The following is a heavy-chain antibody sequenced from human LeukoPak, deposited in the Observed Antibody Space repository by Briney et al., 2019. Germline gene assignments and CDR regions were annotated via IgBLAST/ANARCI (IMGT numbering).Heavy chain of an antibody. CDR1: GNSISSGYY. Sequence: SETLSLTCTVSGNSISSGYYWGWIRQPPGKGLEWIGSIYHSGGTYYNLSLKGRVTISVDTSKNQFSLKLSSVTAADTAVYYCARGMVRGVIVDYWGQGTLVTVSS. D-gene: IGHD3-10*01. CDR3: ARGMVRGVIVDY. J-gene: IGHJ4*02. V-gene: IGHV4-38-2*02. CDR2: IYHSGGT.